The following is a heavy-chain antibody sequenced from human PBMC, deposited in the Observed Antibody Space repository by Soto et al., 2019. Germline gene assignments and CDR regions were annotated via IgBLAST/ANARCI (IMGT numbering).Heavy chain of an antibody. CDR1: GGSISSYY. Sequence: QVQLQESGPGLVKPSETLSLTCTVSGGSISSYYWSWIRQPPGKGLEWIGYIYYSGSTNYNPSLKSRVTISVDTSKNQFSLKLSSVNAADMAVYYCARDMVSYSSGWPNYYYGMDVWGQGTTVTVSS. D-gene: IGHD6-19*01. CDR3: ARDMVSYSSGWPNYYYGMDV. CDR2: IYYSGST. V-gene: IGHV4-59*12. J-gene: IGHJ6*02.